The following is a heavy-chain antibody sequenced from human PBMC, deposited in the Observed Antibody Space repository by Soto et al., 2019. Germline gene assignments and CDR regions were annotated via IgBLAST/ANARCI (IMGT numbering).Heavy chain of an antibody. CDR2: IIPIFSSR. CDR3: ARGETYLGV. Sequence: QVQLVQSGAEVKKPGSSVKVSCKTSRDTFNKYSFNWVRQAPGQGLEWMGWIIPIFSSRNYAEKFKGRVTITADDSTSTAYMELRSLRFEDTAVYYGARGETYLGVWGQGTTVTVSS. V-gene: IGHV1-69*01. J-gene: IGHJ6*02. CDR1: RDTFNKYS. D-gene: IGHD3-16*01.